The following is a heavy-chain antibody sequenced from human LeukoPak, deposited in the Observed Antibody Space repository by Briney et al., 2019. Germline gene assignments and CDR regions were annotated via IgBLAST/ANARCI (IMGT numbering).Heavy chain of an antibody. CDR1: GGSISSGSYY. CDR3: ARGTPGRIAARRYYFDY. CDR2: IHYSGNT. D-gene: IGHD6-6*01. J-gene: IGHJ4*02. V-gene: IGHV4-61*10. Sequence: SETLSLTCTVSGGSISSGSYYWSWIRQPAGKGLAWIGYIHYSGNTNYNPSLKSRVSISVDTSKNQFSLKLSSVTAADTTVYYCARGTPGRIAARRYYFDYWGQGTLVTVSS.